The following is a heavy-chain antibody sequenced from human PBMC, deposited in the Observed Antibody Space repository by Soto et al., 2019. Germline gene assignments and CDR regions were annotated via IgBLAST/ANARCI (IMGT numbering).Heavy chain of an antibody. D-gene: IGHD5-12*01. J-gene: IGHJ4*02. V-gene: IGHV4-31*03. CDR1: GGSISSGGYY. CDR3: ARERGYSGEGDYFDY. CDR2: IYYSGST. Sequence: SETLSLTCTASGGSISSGGYYWSWIRQHPGKGLEWIGYIYYSGSTYYNPSLKSRVTISVDTSKNQFSLKLSSVTAADTAVYYCARERGYSGEGDYFDYWGQGTLVTVSS.